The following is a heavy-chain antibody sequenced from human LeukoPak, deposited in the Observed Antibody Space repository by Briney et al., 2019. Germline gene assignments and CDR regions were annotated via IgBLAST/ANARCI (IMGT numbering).Heavy chain of an antibody. Sequence: PSETLSLTCTVSGGSIGSSSYYWGWIRQPPGKGLEWIGSIYYSGSTYYNPSLKSRVTISVDTSKNQFSLKLSSVTAADTAVYYCARGLPTISSYYDILGFDYWGQGTLVTVSS. V-gene: IGHV4-39*01. D-gene: IGHD3-9*01. J-gene: IGHJ4*02. CDR2: IYYSGST. CDR3: ARGLPTISSYYDILGFDY. CDR1: GGSIGSSSYY.